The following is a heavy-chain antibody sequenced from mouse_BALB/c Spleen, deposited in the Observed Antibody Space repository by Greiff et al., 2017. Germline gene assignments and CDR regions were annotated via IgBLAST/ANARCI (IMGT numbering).Heavy chain of an antibody. Sequence: EVKLVESGAELVRPGALVKLSCKASGFNIKDYYMHWVKQRPEQGLEWIGWIDPENGNTIYDPKFQGKASITADTSSNTAYLQLSSLTSEDTAVYYCARRGYYVDYYAMDYWGQGTSVTVSS. CDR3: ARRGYYVDYYAMDY. CDR2: IDPENGNT. CDR1: GFNIKDYY. V-gene: IGHV14-1*02. J-gene: IGHJ4*01. D-gene: IGHD2-3*01.